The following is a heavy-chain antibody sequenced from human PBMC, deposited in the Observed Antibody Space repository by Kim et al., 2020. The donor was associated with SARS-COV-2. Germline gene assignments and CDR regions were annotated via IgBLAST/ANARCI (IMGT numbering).Heavy chain of an antibody. CDR2: ISGSGGST. Sequence: GGSLRLSCAASGFTFSSYAMSWVRQAPGKGLEWVSAISGSGGSTYYADSVKGRFTISRDNSKNTLYLQMNSLRAEDTAVYYCAKDLDMYYYDSSGYYYFAAFDIWGQGTMVTVSS. D-gene: IGHD3-22*01. CDR3: AKDLDMYYYDSSGYYYFAAFDI. CDR1: GFTFSSYA. V-gene: IGHV3-23*01. J-gene: IGHJ3*02.